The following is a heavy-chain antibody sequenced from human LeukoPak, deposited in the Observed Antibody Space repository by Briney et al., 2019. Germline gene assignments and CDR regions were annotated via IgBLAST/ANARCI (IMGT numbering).Heavy chain of an antibody. CDR2: IIPILGIA. V-gene: IGHV1-69*04. CDR1: GGTFSSYA. D-gene: IGHD3-22*01. CDR3: ARVGRSGYQDAFHI. J-gene: IGHJ3*02. Sequence: SVKVSCKASGGTFSSYAISWVRQAPGQGLEWMGRIIPILGIANYAQKFQGRVTITADKSTSTAYMELSSLRSEDTAVYYCARVGRSGYQDAFHIWGQGTMVTVSS.